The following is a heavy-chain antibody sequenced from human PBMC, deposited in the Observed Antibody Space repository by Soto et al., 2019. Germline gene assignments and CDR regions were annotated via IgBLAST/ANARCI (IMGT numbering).Heavy chain of an antibody. V-gene: IGHV4-34*01. CDR3: ASDLVAAAGTADAFDI. CDR2: INHSGST. J-gene: IGHJ3*02. D-gene: IGHD6-13*01. Sequence: SETQSLTCAVYGGSFSGYYWSWIRQPPGKGLEWIGEINHSGSTNYNPSLKSRVTISVDTSKNQFSLKLSSVTAADTAVYYCASDLVAAAGTADAFDIWGQGTMVTVSS. CDR1: GGSFSGYY.